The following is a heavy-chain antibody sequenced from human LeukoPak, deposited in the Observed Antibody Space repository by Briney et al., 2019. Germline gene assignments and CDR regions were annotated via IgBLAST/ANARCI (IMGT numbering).Heavy chain of an antibody. Sequence: PGASLRLSCAASGFTFSSYAMNWVRQVPGKGLVWVSRISTDGSSTSYADSVKGRFTISRDNGKNTLYLQMNSLRAEDTAVYYCASYLTSIPSGMDVWGQGTTVTVSS. CDR3: ASYLTSIPSGMDV. V-gene: IGHV3-74*01. CDR2: ISTDGSST. CDR1: GFTFSSYA. J-gene: IGHJ6*02. D-gene: IGHD2/OR15-2a*01.